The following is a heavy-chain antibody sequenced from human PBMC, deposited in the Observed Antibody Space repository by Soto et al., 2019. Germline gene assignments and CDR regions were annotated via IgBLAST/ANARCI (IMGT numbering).Heavy chain of an antibody. J-gene: IGHJ6*02. CDR2: INHSGST. V-gene: IGHV4-34*01. CDR3: ARGLLGDYGMDV. CDR1: GGSFSGYY. Sequence: NPSETLSLTCAVYGGSFSGYYWSWIRQPPGKGLEWIGEINHSGSTNYNPSLKSRVTISVDTSKNQFSLKLSSVTAADTAVYYCARGLLGDYGMDVWGQGTTVTVSS. D-gene: IGHD3-10*01.